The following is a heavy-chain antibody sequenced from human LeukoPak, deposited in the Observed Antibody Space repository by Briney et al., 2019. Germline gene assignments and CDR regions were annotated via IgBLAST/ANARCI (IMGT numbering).Heavy chain of an antibody. CDR3: VRSGPAASNYYYYMDV. J-gene: IGHJ6*03. CDR1: GGTFNSYA. V-gene: IGHV1-69*05. D-gene: IGHD6-13*01. CDR2: IIPIFGTA. Sequence: SVKVSCKASGGTFNSYAISWVRQAPGQGLEWMGGIIPIFGTANYAQRFQGKVTITTDESMSTAYMELSGLRSEDTAVYYCVRSGPAASNYYYYMDVWGKGTTVTVSS.